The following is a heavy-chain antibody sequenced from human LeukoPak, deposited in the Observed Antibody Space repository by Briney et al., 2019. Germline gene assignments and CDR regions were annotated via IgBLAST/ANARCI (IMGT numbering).Heavy chain of an antibody. J-gene: IGHJ4*02. CDR3: AREMPVSSYDSSGYYIDY. CDR1: GYTFTDYY. V-gene: IGHV1-2*06. Sequence: ASVKVSCKASGYTFTDYYIHWVRQAPGQGLEWMGRINPDGGGTNYAQKLQGRVTMTTDTSTSTAYMELRSLRSDDTAVYYCAREMPVSSYDSSGYYIDYWGQGTLVTVSS. D-gene: IGHD3-22*01. CDR2: INPDGGGT.